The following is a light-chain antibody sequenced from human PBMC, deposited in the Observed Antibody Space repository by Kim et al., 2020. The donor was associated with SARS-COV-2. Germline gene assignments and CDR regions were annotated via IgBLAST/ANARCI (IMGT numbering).Light chain of an antibody. CDR1: SLSSYY. CDR3: NSRDSNDNVV. J-gene: IGLJ2*01. Sequence: ALGQTVRITCQGDSLSSYYATWYQQKPGQAPIVVIYGKNNRPSGIPDRFSGSSSGNTASLTITGTQAGDEADYYCNSRDSNDNVVFGGGTKLTVL. CDR2: GKN. V-gene: IGLV3-19*01.